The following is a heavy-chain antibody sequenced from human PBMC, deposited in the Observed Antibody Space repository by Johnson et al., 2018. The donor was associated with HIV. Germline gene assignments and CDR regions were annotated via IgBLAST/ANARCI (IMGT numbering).Heavy chain of an antibody. CDR3: AKDLRVFDWFNAYDAFDI. D-gene: IGHD3-9*01. CDR1: GFTFSNTW. J-gene: IGHJ3*02. Sequence: VQLVESGGGLVKPGGSLRLSCVASGFTFSNTWMSWVRQAPGKGLEWVANINQDGSERYYVDSVTGRFTISRDNAKKSVYLQMNSLRADDTAVYYCAKDLRVFDWFNAYDAFDIWGQGTMVTVSS. V-gene: IGHV3-7*01. CDR2: INQDGSER.